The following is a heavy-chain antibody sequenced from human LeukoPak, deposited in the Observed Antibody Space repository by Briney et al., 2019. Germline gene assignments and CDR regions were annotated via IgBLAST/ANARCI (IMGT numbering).Heavy chain of an antibody. Sequence: QPGGSLRLSCAASGFTFSSYGMHWVRQAPGKGLEWVANIKKDGSEKYYADSVKGRFTISRDNANKSLHLQMNSLRAEDTAVYKCARGSLYDFWTGYSSRGIVAFDIWGQGTMVTVSS. J-gene: IGHJ3*02. D-gene: IGHD3-3*01. CDR1: GFTFSSYG. CDR2: IKKDGSEK. V-gene: IGHV3-7*01. CDR3: ARGSLYDFWTGYSSRGIVAFDI.